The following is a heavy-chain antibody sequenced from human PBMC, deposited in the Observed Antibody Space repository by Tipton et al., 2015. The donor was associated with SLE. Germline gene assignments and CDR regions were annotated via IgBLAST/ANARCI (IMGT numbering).Heavy chain of an antibody. CDR1: GGSFSGYY. D-gene: IGHD6-19*01. CDR3: ARDSSGWYGL. J-gene: IGHJ3*01. Sequence: LRLSCAVYGGSFSGYYWSWIRQPPGKGLEWIGEINHSGSTNYNPSLKSRVTISVDTSKNQFSLKLSSVTAADTAVYYCARDSSGWYGLWGQGTMVTVSS. V-gene: IGHV4-34*01. CDR2: INHSGST.